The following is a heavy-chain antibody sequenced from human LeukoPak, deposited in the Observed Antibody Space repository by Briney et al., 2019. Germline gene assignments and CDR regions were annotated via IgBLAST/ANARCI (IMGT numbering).Heavy chain of an antibody. J-gene: IGHJ4*02. CDR2: IRYDGSNK. V-gene: IGHV3-30*02. CDR1: GFTFSSYG. Sequence: GGSLRLSCAASGFTFSSYGMHWVRQAPGKGLEWVAFIRYDGSNKYYADSVKGRFTISRDNSKNTLYLQMNSLRAEDTAVYYCASRSYDSSGYFGYWGQGTLVTVSS. D-gene: IGHD3-22*01. CDR3: ASRSYDSSGYFGY.